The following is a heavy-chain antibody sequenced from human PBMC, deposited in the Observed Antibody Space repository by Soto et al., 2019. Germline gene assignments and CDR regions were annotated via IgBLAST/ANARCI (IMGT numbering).Heavy chain of an antibody. CDR1: GGSFSGYY. Sequence: SETLSLTCAVYGGSFSGYYWSWIRQPPGKGLEWIGEINHSGSTNYNPSLKSRVTISVDTSKNQFSLKLSSVTAADTAVYYCARGGLLWFGNYYYGMDVWGQGTTVTVS. V-gene: IGHV4-34*01. CDR2: INHSGST. J-gene: IGHJ6*02. CDR3: ARGGLLWFGNYYYGMDV. D-gene: IGHD3-10*01.